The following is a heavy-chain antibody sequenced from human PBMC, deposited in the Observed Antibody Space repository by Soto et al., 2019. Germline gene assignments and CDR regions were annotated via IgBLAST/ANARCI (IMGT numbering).Heavy chain of an antibody. Sequence: VQLVESGGGLVQPGGSLRLSCAASGFVFGSYSMNWVRQAPGKGLQWVAYISSRSGTTYYGDSPKGRFTISRDNAKNSLYLQIHSLRAEDRAVDYCARDLYSSGWPAGFVDYWGQGTLVTVSS. D-gene: IGHD6-19*01. CDR2: ISSRSGTT. J-gene: IGHJ4*02. CDR3: ARDLYSSGWPAGFVDY. V-gene: IGHV3-48*01. CDR1: GFVFGSYS.